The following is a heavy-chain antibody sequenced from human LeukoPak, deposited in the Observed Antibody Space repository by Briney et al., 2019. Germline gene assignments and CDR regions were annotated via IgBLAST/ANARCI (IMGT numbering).Heavy chain of an antibody. V-gene: IGHV3-21*01. J-gene: IGHJ4*02. CDR1: GFIFSTYN. CDR2: IGTSGDYI. CDR3: ARVGGDDSASPDY. D-gene: IGHD3-16*01. Sequence: GGSLRLSCTASGFIFSTYNMNWVRQAPGKGLEWVSSIGTSGDYIYYADSVQGRFTISRDDAKNSLYLQMNSLRAEDTAVYYCARVGGDDSASPDYWGQGTLVTVSS.